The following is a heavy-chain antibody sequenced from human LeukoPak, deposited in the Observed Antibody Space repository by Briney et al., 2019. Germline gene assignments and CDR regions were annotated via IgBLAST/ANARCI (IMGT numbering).Heavy chain of an antibody. D-gene: IGHD5-18*01. V-gene: IGHV4-34*01. CDR1: GGSFSGYY. CDR2: INHSGST. Sequence: SETLSITCAVYGGSFSGYYWSWIRQPPGKGLEWIGEINHSGSTNYNPSLKSRVTISVDTSKNQFSLKLSSVTAADTAVYYCARLDTAMEFDYWGQGTLVTVSS. J-gene: IGHJ4*02. CDR3: ARLDTAMEFDY.